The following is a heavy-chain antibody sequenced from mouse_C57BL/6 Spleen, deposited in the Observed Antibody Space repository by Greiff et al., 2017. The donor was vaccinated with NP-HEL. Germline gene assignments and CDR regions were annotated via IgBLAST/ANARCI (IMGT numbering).Heavy chain of an antibody. CDR1: GFSLSTSGMG. CDR2: IYWDDDK. D-gene: IGHD6-5*01. V-gene: IGHV8-12*01. Sequence: VKLMESGPGILQSSQTLSLTCSFSGFSLSTSGMGVSWIRQPSGKGLEWLAHIYWDDDKRYNPSLKSRLTISKDTSRNQVFLKITSVDTADTATYYCTRTYDYYAMDYWGQGTSVTVSS. J-gene: IGHJ4*01. CDR3: TRTYDYYAMDY.